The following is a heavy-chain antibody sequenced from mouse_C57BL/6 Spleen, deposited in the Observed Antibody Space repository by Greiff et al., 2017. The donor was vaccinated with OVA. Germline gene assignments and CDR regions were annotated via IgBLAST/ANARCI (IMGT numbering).Heavy chain of an antibody. CDR2: INPNNGGT. CDR1: GYTFTDYN. J-gene: IGHJ3*01. V-gene: IGHV1-18*01. CDR3: ARSRGYYEGAWFAY. D-gene: IGHD2-3*01. Sequence: EVKLQQSGPELVKPGASVKIPCKASGYTFTDYNMDWVKQSHGKSLEWIGDINPNNGGTIYNQKFKGKATLTVDKSSSTAYMELRSLTSEDTAVYYCARSRGYYEGAWFAYWGQGTLVTVSA.